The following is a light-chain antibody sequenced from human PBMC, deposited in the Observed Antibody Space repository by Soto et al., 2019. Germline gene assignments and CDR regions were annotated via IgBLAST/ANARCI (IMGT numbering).Light chain of an antibody. CDR2: AAS. CDR1: QSISSY. J-gene: IGKJ5*01. Sequence: DIQMTQSPSSLPASVGDIVTITCRASQSISSYLNWYQQKPGKAPKLLIYAASSLQSGVPSRFSGSGSGTDFTLTISSLQPEEFATYYCQQSYSTPITFGQGTQLEI. V-gene: IGKV1-39*01. CDR3: QQSYSTPIT.